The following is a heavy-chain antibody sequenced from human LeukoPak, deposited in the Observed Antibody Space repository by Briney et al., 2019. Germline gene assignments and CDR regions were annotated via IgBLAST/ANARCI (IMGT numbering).Heavy chain of an antibody. Sequence: GGSLRLSCAASGFTFSSYSMGWVRQAPGKGLEWVSYISSSISTIYYADSVKGRFTISRDNAKNSLYLQMNSLRAEDTAVYYCARVTITYYYDSGDDAFDIWGQGTMVTVSS. CDR2: ISSSISTI. J-gene: IGHJ3*02. D-gene: IGHD3-22*01. V-gene: IGHV3-48*01. CDR3: ARVTITYYYDSGDDAFDI. CDR1: GFTFSSYS.